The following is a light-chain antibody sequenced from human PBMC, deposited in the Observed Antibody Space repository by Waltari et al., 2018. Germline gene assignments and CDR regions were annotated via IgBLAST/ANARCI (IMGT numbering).Light chain of an antibody. J-gene: IGLJ3*02. CDR2: EVI. V-gene: IGLV2-23*02. CDR1: SRDVGFYNL. Sequence: QSALTQPASVSGSPGQSITIPCPGTSRDVGFYNLFSWYQQHPGKAPELVVYEVISRPSGVSNLFSGSKSGNTASLTITGLQAEDEADYYCCSYAGRNIWVFGGGTKLTVL. CDR3: CSYAGRNIWV.